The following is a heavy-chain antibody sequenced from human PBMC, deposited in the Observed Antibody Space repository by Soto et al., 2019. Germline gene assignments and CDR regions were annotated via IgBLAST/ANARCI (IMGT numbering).Heavy chain of an antibody. CDR2: IYYSGST. D-gene: IGHD3-10*01. J-gene: IGHJ4*02. V-gene: IGHV4-30-4*01. Sequence: SETLSITCTVSGGSISSGDYYWSWIRQPPGKGLEWIGYIYYSGSTYYNPSLKSRVTISVDTSKNQFSLKLSSVTAADTAVYYCAKSRIPHYYYGSGSSLDYWGPGTLVTVSS. CDR3: AKSRIPHYYYGSGSSLDY. CDR1: GGSISSGDYY.